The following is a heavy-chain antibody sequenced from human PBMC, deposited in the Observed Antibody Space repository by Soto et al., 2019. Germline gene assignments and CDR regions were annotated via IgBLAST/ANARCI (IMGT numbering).Heavy chain of an antibody. CDR3: AASYCSSNSCYRGLAY. CDR1: GFTFSLFG. Sequence: QVQLVESGGGVVQPGSSLRLSCAASGFTFSLFGMHWVRQAPGKGLEGVAHIWNDGSNEFYADSVRGRFTISRDNSRSTLYLEMNSLRVEDTAVYFCAASYCSSNSCYRGLAYWGQGALITVSS. D-gene: IGHD2-2*01. J-gene: IGHJ4*02. CDR2: IWNDGSNE. V-gene: IGHV3-33*01.